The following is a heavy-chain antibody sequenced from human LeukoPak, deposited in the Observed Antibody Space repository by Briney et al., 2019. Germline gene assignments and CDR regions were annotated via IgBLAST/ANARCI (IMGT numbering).Heavy chain of an antibody. CDR3: ARGNCSSTSCYLHYYYGMDA. CDR1: GGTFSSYA. CDR2: IIPIFGTA. D-gene: IGHD2-2*01. V-gene: IGHV1-69*13. Sequence: SVKVSCKASGGTFSSYAISWVRQAPGQGLEWMGGIIPIFGTANYAQKFQGRVTITADESTSTAYMELSSLRSEDTAVYYCARGNCSSTSCYLHYYYGMDAWGQGTTVTVSS. J-gene: IGHJ6*02.